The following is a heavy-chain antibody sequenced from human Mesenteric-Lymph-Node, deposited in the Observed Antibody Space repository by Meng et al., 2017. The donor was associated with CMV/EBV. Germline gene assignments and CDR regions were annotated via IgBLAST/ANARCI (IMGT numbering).Heavy chain of an antibody. CDR1: SISSGGSY. CDR2: IYYSAST. D-gene: IGHD2-2*01. CDR3: ARAPGRYCSSTSCHFDY. J-gene: IGHJ4*02. Sequence: SISSGGSYWSWIRQHPGKGLEWIGYIYYSASTYYTPSLKRRVTISVDTSKNQFSLKLSSVTAADTAVYYCARAPGRYCSSTSCHFDYWGQGTLVTVSS. V-gene: IGHV4-31*02.